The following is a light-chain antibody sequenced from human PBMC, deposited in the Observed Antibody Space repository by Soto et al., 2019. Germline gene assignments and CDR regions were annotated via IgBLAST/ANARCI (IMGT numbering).Light chain of an antibody. CDR2: GAS. V-gene: IGKV3-15*01. Sequence: EIVMTQSPATLSVSPGERVTLSCWPSQSVRNNLVWYQQRPGQAPRLLIYGASTRATGIPGRFSGSGFGTEFTLTISSLQSEDFAVYYCQQYNNWPRTFGQGTKVEIK. CDR1: QSVRNN. CDR3: QQYNNWPRT. J-gene: IGKJ1*01.